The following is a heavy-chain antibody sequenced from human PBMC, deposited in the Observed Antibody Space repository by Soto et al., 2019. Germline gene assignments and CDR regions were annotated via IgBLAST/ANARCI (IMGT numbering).Heavy chain of an antibody. J-gene: IGHJ4*02. CDR2: IYYSKNT. D-gene: IGHD4-17*01. CDR1: GGSISSSSNH. V-gene: IGHV4-39*01. Sequence: QLQLQESGPGLVKPSETLSLTCTVSGGSISSSSNHWGWIRQLPGKGLEWIGNIYYSKNTYYNPSLKSRVTISVDTSKNQFSLRLTSVTAADTAVYYCATHPPYGPLDHWGQGTLVTVSS. CDR3: ATHPPYGPLDH.